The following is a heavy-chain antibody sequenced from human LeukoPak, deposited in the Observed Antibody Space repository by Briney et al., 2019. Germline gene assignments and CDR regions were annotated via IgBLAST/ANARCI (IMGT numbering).Heavy chain of an antibody. J-gene: IGHJ4*02. Sequence: SETLSFTCAVYGGSFSGYYWSWIRQPAGKGLEWIGEINHSGSTNYNPSLKSRVIISVDTSKNQFSLKLSSVTAADTAVYYCARGAGGLAGRWGQGTLVTVSS. CDR1: GGSFSGYY. V-gene: IGHV4-34*01. D-gene: IGHD2-15*01. CDR2: INHSGST. CDR3: ARGAGGLAGR.